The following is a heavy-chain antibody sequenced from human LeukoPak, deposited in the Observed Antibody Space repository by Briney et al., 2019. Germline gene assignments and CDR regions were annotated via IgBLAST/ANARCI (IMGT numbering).Heavy chain of an antibody. J-gene: IGHJ4*02. Sequence: GGSLRLSCAASGFTFSNFAMTWVRQATGKGLEWVSTISESGGSTYYADSVKGRFTISRDNSKDTLYVQMNSLRAEDAAVYYCAKSHSVLSRRYFDYWGQGTLVTVSS. CDR2: ISESGGST. CDR1: GFTFSNFA. CDR3: AKSHSVLSRRYFDY. D-gene: IGHD2-8*01. V-gene: IGHV3-23*01.